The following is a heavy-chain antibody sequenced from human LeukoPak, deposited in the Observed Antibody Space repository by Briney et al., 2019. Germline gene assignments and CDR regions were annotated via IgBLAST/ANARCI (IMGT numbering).Heavy chain of an antibody. Sequence: PSQTLSLTCTVSGGSISSGSYYWSWIRQPAGKGLEWIGRIYTSGSTNYNPSLKSRVTISVDTSKNQLSLKLSSVTAADTAAYYCARERIRFLEYITRAFDIWGQGTMVTVSS. D-gene: IGHD3-3*01. CDR3: ARERIRFLEYITRAFDI. CDR1: GGSISSGSYY. J-gene: IGHJ3*02. V-gene: IGHV4-61*02. CDR2: IYTSGST.